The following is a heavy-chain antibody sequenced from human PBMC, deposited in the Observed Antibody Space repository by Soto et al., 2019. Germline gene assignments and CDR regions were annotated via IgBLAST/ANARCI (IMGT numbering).Heavy chain of an antibody. D-gene: IGHD5-18*01. Sequence: ASVKVSCKASGYTFTSYSIHWVRQAPGQRLEWMGWVNAGNGNTKYSQKFQSRLTITRDTSASTAYMELRCLISEDTAMIYCARVTAMVAGPFDYWGQGTEVTVSS. CDR2: VNAGNGNT. V-gene: IGHV1-3*01. CDR1: GYTFTSYS. CDR3: ARVTAMVAGPFDY. J-gene: IGHJ4*02.